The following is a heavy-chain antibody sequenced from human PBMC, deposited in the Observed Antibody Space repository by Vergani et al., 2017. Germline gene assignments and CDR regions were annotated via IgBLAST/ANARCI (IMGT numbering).Heavy chain of an antibody. D-gene: IGHD2-21*01. Sequence: EVRLVESGGGLVQPGGSLRLSCAASGFTFSSYEMNWVRQAPGKGLEWVSSISSSSSYIYYADSVKGRFTISRDNAKNSLYLQMNSLRAEDTAVYYCARDLCGGDCYSVYYYMDVWGKGTTVTVSS. CDR1: GFTFSSYE. CDR2: ISSSSSYI. CDR3: ARDLCGGDCYSVYYYMDV. V-gene: IGHV3-21*02. J-gene: IGHJ6*03.